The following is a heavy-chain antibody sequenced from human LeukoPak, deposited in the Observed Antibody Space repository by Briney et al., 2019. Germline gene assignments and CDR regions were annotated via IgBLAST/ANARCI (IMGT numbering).Heavy chain of an antibody. D-gene: IGHD6-6*01. CDR2: IIPIFGTA. Sequence: ASVKVSCKASGGTFSSYAISWVRQAPGQGLEWMGGIIPIFGTANYAQKFQGRVTITADESTSTAYMELSSLRSEDTAVYYCARSNRKYSSSLAFDIWGQGTMVTVSS. CDR3: ARSNRKYSSSLAFDI. J-gene: IGHJ3*02. CDR1: GGTFSSYA. V-gene: IGHV1-69*13.